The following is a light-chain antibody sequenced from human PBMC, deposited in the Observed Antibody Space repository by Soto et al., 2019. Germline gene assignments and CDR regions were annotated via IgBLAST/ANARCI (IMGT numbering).Light chain of an antibody. CDR2: GAS. V-gene: IGKV3-20*01. Sequence: RVMTGSPATLSVSPGEIATLSFRAIQSVNSNYLAWYQQKPGQAPRLLIYGASSRATGIPDRFSGSGSGTDFTLTISRLEPEDFAVYYCQQYGSSPPWTFGQGTKVDNK. J-gene: IGKJ1*01. CDR1: QSVNSNY. CDR3: QQYGSSPPWT.